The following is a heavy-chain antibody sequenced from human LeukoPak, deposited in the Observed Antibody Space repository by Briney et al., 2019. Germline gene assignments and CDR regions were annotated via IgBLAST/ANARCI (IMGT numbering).Heavy chain of an antibody. CDR1: GLTFSDYY. V-gene: IGHV3-11*06. J-gene: IGHJ5*02. CDR3: ARVHGFFGEPGWFDP. D-gene: IGHD3-10*01. Sequence: GGSLRLSCAASGLTFSDYYMSWIRQAPGKGLEWVSYISSSSSYTNYADSVKGRFTISRDNAKNSLYLQMNSLRAEDTAVYYCARVHGFFGEPGWFDPWGQGSLVTVSS. CDR2: ISSSSSYT.